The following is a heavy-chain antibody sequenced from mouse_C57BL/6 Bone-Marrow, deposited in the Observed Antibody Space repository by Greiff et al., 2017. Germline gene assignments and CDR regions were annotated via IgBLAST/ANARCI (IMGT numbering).Heavy chain of an antibody. D-gene: IGHD2-4*01. Sequence: EVKLMESGGGLVKPGGSLKLSCAASGFTFSDYGMHWVRQAPEKGLEWVAYISSGSSTIYYADTVKGRFTISRDNATNTLFLQVTSLRSEDTAMYYCARPYDYDYWYFDVWGTGTAVTVSS. J-gene: IGHJ1*03. V-gene: IGHV5-17*01. CDR3: ARPYDYDYWYFDV. CDR2: ISSGSSTI. CDR1: GFTFSDYG.